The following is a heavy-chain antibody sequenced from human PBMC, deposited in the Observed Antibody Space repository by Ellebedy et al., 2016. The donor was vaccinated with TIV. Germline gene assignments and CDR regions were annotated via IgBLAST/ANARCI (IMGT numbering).Heavy chain of an antibody. V-gene: IGHV3-30*04. CDR2: ISYDGVNK. CDR1: GFNFNIFA. Sequence: GESLKISCATSGFNFNIFAMNWVRQAPGKGLEWVAVISYDGVNKYYANSVTVRFTISRDNSENTLYLQLNSLRPEDTAVFYCARGLATWPTDAFDFWGQGTMVTVSS. J-gene: IGHJ3*01. D-gene: IGHD1-26*01. CDR3: ARGLATWPTDAFDF.